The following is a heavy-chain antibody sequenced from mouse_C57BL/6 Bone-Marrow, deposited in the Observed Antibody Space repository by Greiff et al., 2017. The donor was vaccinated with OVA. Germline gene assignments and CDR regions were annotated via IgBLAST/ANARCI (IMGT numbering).Heavy chain of an antibody. CDR1: GYTFTDYY. J-gene: IGHJ2*01. Sequence: EVQLQQSGPELVKPGASVKISCKASGYTFTDYYMNWVKQSHGKSLEWIGDINPNNGGTSYNQKFKGKATLTVDKSSSTAYMELRSLTSEDSAVYYCAQGITTAYWGQGTTLTVSS. V-gene: IGHV1-26*01. D-gene: IGHD1-2*01. CDR2: INPNNGGT. CDR3: AQGITTAY.